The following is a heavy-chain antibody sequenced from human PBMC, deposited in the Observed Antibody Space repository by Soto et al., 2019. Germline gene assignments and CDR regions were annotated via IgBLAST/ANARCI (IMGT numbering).Heavy chain of an antibody. CDR1: GFTLNHYA. J-gene: IGHJ6*01. D-gene: IGHD4-17*01. CDR2: DSGRGGST. CDR3: AKDSTVTTSLYFYYYGFDV. V-gene: IGHV3-23*01. Sequence: VQLLESGGGLVQPGGSLRLACTASGFTLNHYAMSWVRQAPGKGLEWVSADSGRGGSTKYADSVKGRFIISRDNSNSTLYLQMDSLRGEDTAVYYCAKDSTVTTSLYFYYYGFDVWGQGTTVTVSS.